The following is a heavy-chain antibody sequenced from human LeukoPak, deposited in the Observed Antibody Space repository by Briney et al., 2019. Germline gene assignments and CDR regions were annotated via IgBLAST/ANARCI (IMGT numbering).Heavy chain of an antibody. V-gene: IGHV3-11*01. Sequence: GGSLRLSCAASGFTFSVYYMSWIRQAPGKGLEWVSYISSSGSTIYYADSVKGRFTISRDNAKNSLYLQMNSLRAEDTAVYYCARDAMVRGYYYYYMDVWGKGTTVTVSS. CDR3: ARDAMVRGYYYYYMDV. CDR1: GFTFSVYY. D-gene: IGHD3-10*01. J-gene: IGHJ6*03. CDR2: ISSSGSTI.